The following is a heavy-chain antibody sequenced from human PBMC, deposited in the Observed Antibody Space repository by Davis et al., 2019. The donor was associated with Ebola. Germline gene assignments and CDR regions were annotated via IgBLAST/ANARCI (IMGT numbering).Heavy chain of an antibody. D-gene: IGHD6-13*01. J-gene: IGHJ6*02. CDR1: GFTFSSYA. V-gene: IGHV3-23*01. CDR2: ISGSGGST. Sequence: PGGSLRLSCAASGFTFSSYAMSWVRQAPGKGLEWVSAISGSGGSTYYADSVKGRFTISRDNSKNTLYLQVNSLRAEDTAIYYCAKEVEQLLVHPYYRLDVWGQGTTVIVSS. CDR3: AKEVEQLLVHPYYRLDV.